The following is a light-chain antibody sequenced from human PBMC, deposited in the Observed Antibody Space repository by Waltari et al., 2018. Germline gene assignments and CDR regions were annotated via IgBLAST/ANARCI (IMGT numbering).Light chain of an antibody. Sequence: IQLTQSPSSLSASVGDIVTITCRASQGIANFLAWYQQKPGKAPNLLIYAASTLQSGVPSRFSGSGSGTDFTLTISSLQPEDFATYYCQLLNSSQWTFGQGTKVEI. CDR1: QGIANF. CDR2: AAS. J-gene: IGKJ1*01. CDR3: QLLNSSQWT. V-gene: IGKV1-9*01.